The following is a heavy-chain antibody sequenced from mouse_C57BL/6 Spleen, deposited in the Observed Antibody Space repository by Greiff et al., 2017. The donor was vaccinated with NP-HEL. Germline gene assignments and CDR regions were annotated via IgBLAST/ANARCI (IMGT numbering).Heavy chain of an antibody. J-gene: IGHJ2*01. CDR1: GYTFTDYE. Sequence: QVQLKESGAELVRPGASVTLSCKASGYTFTDYEMHWVKQTPVHGLEWIGAIDPETGGTAYNQKFKGKAILTADKSSSTAYMELRSLTSEDSAVYYCTRRDYYGRNYFDYWGQGTTLTVSS. CDR3: TRRDYYGRNYFDY. V-gene: IGHV1-15*01. D-gene: IGHD1-1*01. CDR2: IDPETGGT.